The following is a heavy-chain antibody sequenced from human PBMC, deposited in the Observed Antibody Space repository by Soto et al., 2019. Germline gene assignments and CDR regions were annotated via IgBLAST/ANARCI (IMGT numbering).Heavy chain of an antibody. CDR2: ISGSGGST. CDR3: AKGSLYDFWSGYPRDYYYMDV. D-gene: IGHD3-3*01. Sequence: GGSLRLSCAASGFTFSSYAMSWVRQAPGKGLEWVSAISGSGGSTYYADSVKGRFTISRDNSKNTLYLQMNSLRAEDTAVYYYAKGSLYDFWSGYPRDYYYMDVWGKGTTVTVSS. J-gene: IGHJ6*03. CDR1: GFTFSSYA. V-gene: IGHV3-23*01.